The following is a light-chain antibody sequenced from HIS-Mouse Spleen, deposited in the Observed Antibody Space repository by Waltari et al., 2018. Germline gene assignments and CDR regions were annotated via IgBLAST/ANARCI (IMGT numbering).Light chain of an antibody. J-gene: IGLJ2*01. CDR3: YSTDSSGNHRV. CDR1: AFPTQY. V-gene: IGLV3-10*01. Sequence: SYELTQPPPVSVSPGQTARITCSGDAFPTQYASWYQHKSGQAPVLVIYEDSKRPSGIPERFSGSSSGTMATLTISGAQVEDEADYYCYSTDSSGNHRVFGGGTKLTVL. CDR2: EDS.